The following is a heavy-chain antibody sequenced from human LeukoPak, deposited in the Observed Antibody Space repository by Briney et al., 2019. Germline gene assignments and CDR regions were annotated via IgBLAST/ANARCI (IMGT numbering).Heavy chain of an antibody. CDR1: GFTFDDYA. Sequence: GRSLGLSCAASGFTFDDYAMHWVRQAPGKGLEWVSGISWNSGSIGYADSVKGRFTISRDNAKNSLYLQMNSLRAEDTALYYCAKDMRGYCSGGSCYPPLLYYGMDVWGQGTTVTVSS. D-gene: IGHD2-15*01. CDR2: ISWNSGSI. V-gene: IGHV3-9*01. J-gene: IGHJ6*02. CDR3: AKDMRGYCSGGSCYPPLLYYGMDV.